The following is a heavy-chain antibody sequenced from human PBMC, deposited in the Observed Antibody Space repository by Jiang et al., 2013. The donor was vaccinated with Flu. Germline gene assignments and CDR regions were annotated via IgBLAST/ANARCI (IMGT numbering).Heavy chain of an antibody. V-gene: IGHV5-10-1*01. D-gene: IGHD4-17*01. Sequence: GAEVKKPGESLRISCKGSGYNFANFWISWVRQVPGKGLEWMGRIDPSDSYTNYGPSIQGHVIMSADKSLSTAYLQWNSLKASDTAIYYCARPSDYGDYPKYWGQGTPVTVSS. J-gene: IGHJ4*02. CDR2: IDPSDSYT. CDR3: ARPSDYGDYPKY. CDR1: GYNFANFW.